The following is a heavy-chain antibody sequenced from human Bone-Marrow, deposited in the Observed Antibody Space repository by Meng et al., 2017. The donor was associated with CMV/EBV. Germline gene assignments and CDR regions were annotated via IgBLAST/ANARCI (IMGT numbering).Heavy chain of an antibody. D-gene: IGHD2-2*02. CDR2: ISGSGGST. CDR3: AKDIRLNIVVVPAAISKPYYYYGMDV. Sequence: GESLKISCAASGFTFSSYSMNWVRQAPGKGLEWVSAISGSGGSTYYADSVKGRFTISRDNSKNTLYLQMNSLRAEDTAVYYCAKDIRLNIVVVPAAISKPYYYYGMDVWGQGTTVTVSS. CDR1: GFTFSSYS. J-gene: IGHJ6*02. V-gene: IGHV3-23*01.